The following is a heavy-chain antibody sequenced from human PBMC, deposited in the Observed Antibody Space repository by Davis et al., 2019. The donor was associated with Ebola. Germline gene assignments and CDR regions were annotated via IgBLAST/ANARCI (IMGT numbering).Heavy chain of an antibody. CDR2: IIPVFGIP. CDR1: GGTFSSYA. V-gene: IGHV1-69*13. D-gene: IGHD3-22*01. CDR3: ARDRYSDGSGYFFEQSH. Sequence: SVKVSCKASGGTFSSYAISWVRQAPGQGLDWMGGIIPVFGIPKYAQKFQGRVTITADESPSTAYMELSSLRSEDTAVYYCARDRYSDGSGYFFEQSHWGQGTLVTVSS. J-gene: IGHJ4*02.